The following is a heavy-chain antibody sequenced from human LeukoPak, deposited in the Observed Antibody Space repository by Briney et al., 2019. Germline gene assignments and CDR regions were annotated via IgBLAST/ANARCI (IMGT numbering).Heavy chain of an antibody. CDR1: GGSFSGYY. CDR2: INHSGST. Sequence: SETLSLTCAVYGGSFSGYYWSWIRQPPGKGLEWIGEINHSGSTNYNPSLKSRVTISVDTSKNQFSLKLSSVTAADTAVYYCARHGGGSGSYHPLDYWGQGTLVTVSS. J-gene: IGHJ4*02. V-gene: IGHV4-34*01. D-gene: IGHD3-10*01. CDR3: ARHGGGSGSYHPLDY.